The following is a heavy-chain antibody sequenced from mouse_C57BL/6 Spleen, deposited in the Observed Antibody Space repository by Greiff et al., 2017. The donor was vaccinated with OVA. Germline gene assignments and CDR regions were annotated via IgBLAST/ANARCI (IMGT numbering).Heavy chain of an antibody. CDR2: IDPETGGT. Sequence: QVQLQQSGAELVRPGASVTLSCKASGYTFTDYEMHWVKQTPVHGLEWIGAIDPETGGTAYNQKFKGKAILTADKSSSTAYMELRSLTSEDSAVYYCTRSGITTRYFDYWGQGTTLTVSS. J-gene: IGHJ2*01. CDR3: TRSGITTRYFDY. D-gene: IGHD2-4*01. CDR1: GYTFTDYE. V-gene: IGHV1-15*01.